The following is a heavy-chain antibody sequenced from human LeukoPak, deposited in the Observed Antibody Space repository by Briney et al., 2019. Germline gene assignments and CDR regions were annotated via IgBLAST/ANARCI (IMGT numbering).Heavy chain of an antibody. V-gene: IGHV1-8*01. D-gene: IGHD5-12*01. CDR3: ARVGGGYDPKNYYYGMDV. CDR1: GYTFTSYD. J-gene: IGHJ6*02. Sequence: ASVKVSCKASGYTFTSYDINWVRQATGQGLGWMGWMNPNSGNTGYAQKFQGRVTMTRNTSISTAYMELSSLRSEDTAVYYCARVGGGYDPKNYYYGMDVWGQGTTVTVSS. CDR2: MNPNSGNT.